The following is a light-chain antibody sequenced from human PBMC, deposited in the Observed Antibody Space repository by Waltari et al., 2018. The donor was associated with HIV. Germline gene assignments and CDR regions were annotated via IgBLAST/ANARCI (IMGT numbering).Light chain of an antibody. V-gene: IGLV2-11*01. Sequence: QSALTQPRSVSGSPGQSVTISCTGTRTNVGDYNYVSWYQQHPDKAPMLMIFDVNQRPSGVPDRFSGSKSGNTASLTISGLQAEDEADYYCCSYAGTYTYVFGSGTKVTVL. CDR2: DVN. CDR1: RTNVGDYNY. CDR3: CSYAGTYTYV. J-gene: IGLJ1*01.